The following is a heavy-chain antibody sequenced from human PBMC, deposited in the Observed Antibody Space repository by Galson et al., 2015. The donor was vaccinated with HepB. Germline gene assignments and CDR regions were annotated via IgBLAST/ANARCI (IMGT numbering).Heavy chain of an antibody. CDR3: ARDDGIVGATTIAFDI. V-gene: IGHV3-30-3*01. CDR2: ISYDGSNK. D-gene: IGHD1-26*01. J-gene: IGHJ3*02. Sequence: SLRLSCAASGFTFSSYAMHWVRQAPGKGLEWVAVISYDGSNKYYADSVKGRFTISRDNSKNTLYLQMNSLRAEDTAVYYCARDDGIVGATTIAFDIWGQGTMVTVSS. CDR1: GFTFSSYA.